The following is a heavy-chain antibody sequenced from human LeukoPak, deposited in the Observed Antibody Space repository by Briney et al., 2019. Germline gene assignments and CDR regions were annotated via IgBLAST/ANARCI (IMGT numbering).Heavy chain of an antibody. CDR2: IHSSGNS. CDR1: GGSISGTDLY. Sequence: SETLSLTCTVSGGSISGTDLYWGWIRQLPGKGLEWIGNIHSSGNSFCNPSLKSRVTISVDTSKNQFSLKLSSVTAADTAVYYCARHAGYYDSSGPGGAFDIWGQGTMVTVSS. V-gene: IGHV4-39*01. CDR3: ARHAGYYDSSGPGGAFDI. D-gene: IGHD3-22*01. J-gene: IGHJ3*02.